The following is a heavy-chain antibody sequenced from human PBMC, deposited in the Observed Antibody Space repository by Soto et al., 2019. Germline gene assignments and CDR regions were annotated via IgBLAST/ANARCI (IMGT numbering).Heavy chain of an antibody. CDR2: ISSTTNYI. D-gene: IGHD1-26*01. CDR1: GFTFTRYS. CDR3: ARESEELTSNFDY. V-gene: IGHV3-21*06. Sequence: PGGSLRLSCAASGFTFTRYSMNWVRQAPGKGLEWVSSISSTTNYIYYGDSMKGRFTISRDNAKNSLYLEMNSLRAEDTAVYYSARESEELTSNFDYWGHGTFATVSP. J-gene: IGHJ4*01.